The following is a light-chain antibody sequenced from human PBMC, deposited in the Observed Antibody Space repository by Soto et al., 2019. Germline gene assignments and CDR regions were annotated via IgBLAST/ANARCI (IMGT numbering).Light chain of an antibody. J-gene: IGLJ1*01. Sequence: QSALTQPASVSGSPGQSITISCTGTSSDVGSYNLVSWFQQHPGKAPKLMIYEGSKRPSGVPDRFSGSKSGNTASLTISGLQAEDEADYSCCSFAGSYSYVFGTATKVTVL. CDR3: CSFAGSYSYV. CDR2: EGS. CDR1: SSDVGSYNL. V-gene: IGLV2-23*01.